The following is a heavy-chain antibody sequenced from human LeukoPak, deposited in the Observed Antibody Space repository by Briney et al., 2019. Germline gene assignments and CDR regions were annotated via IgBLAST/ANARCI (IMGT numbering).Heavy chain of an antibody. Sequence: GGSLRLSCAASGFTFSSYSMTWVRQAPGKGLEWVSSISSSSYIYYADSVKGRFTISRDNAKNSLYLQMNSLRAEDTAVYYCARYSSSENYFDYWGQGTLVTVSS. J-gene: IGHJ4*02. CDR3: ARYSSSENYFDY. CDR1: GFTFSSYS. CDR2: ISSSSYI. D-gene: IGHD6-13*01. V-gene: IGHV3-21*01.